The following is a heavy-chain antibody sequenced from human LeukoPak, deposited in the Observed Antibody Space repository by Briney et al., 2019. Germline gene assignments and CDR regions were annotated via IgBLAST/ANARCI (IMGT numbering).Heavy chain of an antibody. CDR1: GGSISSGGYY. CDR3: ARGSHCGGDCYYLDY. D-gene: IGHD2-21*02. CDR2: IYYSGST. V-gene: IGHV4-31*03. Sequence: PSETLSLTCTVSGGSISSGGYYWSWIRQHPGKGLEWIGYIYYSGSTYYNPSLKSRVTISVDTSKNQFSLKLSSVTAADTAVYYCARGSHCGGDCYYLDYWGQGTLVTVSS. J-gene: IGHJ4*02.